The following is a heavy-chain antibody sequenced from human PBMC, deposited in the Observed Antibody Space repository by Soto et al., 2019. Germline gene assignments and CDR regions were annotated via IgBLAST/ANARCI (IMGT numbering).Heavy chain of an antibody. V-gene: IGHV4-31*03. D-gene: IGHD2-15*01. Sequence: SETLSLTSTVSGGSISSGGYYWSWIRQHPGKGLEWIGYIYYSGSTYYNPSLKSRVTISVDTSKNQFSLKLSSVTAADTAVYYCARYGSGECNRGSCYSPFDYWGQATLVTVSS. J-gene: IGHJ4*02. CDR3: ARYGSGECNRGSCYSPFDY. CDR1: GGSISSGGYY. CDR2: IYYSGST.